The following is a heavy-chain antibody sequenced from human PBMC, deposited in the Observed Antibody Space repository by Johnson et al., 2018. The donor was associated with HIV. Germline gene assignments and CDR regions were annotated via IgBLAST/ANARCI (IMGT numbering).Heavy chain of an antibody. D-gene: IGHD2-8*02. CDR1: GFTFDDYD. J-gene: IGHJ3*02. CDR3: GRESTGAGTAFDI. Sequence: VQLVESGGGLVQPGRSLRLSCAASGFTFDDYDMSWVRQAPGKGLEWVSGIYWTGGRTSYADSVKGRFTISRDNAQDSLYLQMNSLRVDDTAVYYCGRESTGAGTAFDIWGQGTMVTVSS. V-gene: IGHV3-20*04. CDR2: IYWTGGRT.